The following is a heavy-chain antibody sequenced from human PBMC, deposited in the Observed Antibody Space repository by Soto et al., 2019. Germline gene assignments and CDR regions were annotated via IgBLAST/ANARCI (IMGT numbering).Heavy chain of an antibody. Sequence: EAHLVGSGGGLVQPGGSLRLSCAASGFAVSANYLSWVRQAPGKGLEWVSLIYSGGDTDYADSVRGSFTISRDNSKNTLCLQMNSLKAEDTAVYYCATRKTTASYWGQGALVNVSS. J-gene: IGHJ4*02. CDR1: GFAVSANY. V-gene: IGHV3-66*01. CDR3: ATRKTTASY. CDR2: IYSGGDT. D-gene: IGHD4-17*01.